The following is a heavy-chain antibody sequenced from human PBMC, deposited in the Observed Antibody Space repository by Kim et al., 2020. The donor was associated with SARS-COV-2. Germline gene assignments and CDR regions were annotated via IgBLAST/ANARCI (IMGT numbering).Heavy chain of an antibody. J-gene: IGHJ4*02. D-gene: IGHD3-10*01. CDR3: ANHPGQVVREPPLY. V-gene: IGHV3-23*01. CDR1: GFIFSNYA. CDR2: ISAVPRYT. Sequence: GGSLRLSCAASGFIFSNYAMTWVRQAPGKGLEWVSVISAVPRYTYYADSVKGRFTISRDNSKNTLYLQMNSLRAEDTAVYYCANHPGQVVREPPLYWGQGALVTVSS.